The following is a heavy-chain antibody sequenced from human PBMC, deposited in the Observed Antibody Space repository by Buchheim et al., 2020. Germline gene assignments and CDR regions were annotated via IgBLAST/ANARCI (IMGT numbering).Heavy chain of an antibody. J-gene: IGHJ5*02. D-gene: IGHD1-7*01. Sequence: QVQLVESGGGLVKPGGSLRLSCAASGFIFSDYYMSWIRRTPGKGLEWLASISTSSAYTYYADSVKGGFTISRDNAKNSLYLQMNSLRVEDSAIYYCARDLTGTYWFDPWGQGTL. CDR2: ISTSSAYT. CDR1: GFIFSDYY. V-gene: IGHV3-11*06. CDR3: ARDLTGTYWFDP.